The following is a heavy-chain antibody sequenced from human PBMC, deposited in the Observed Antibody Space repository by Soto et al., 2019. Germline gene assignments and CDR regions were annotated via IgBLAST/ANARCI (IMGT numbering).Heavy chain of an antibody. V-gene: IGHV1-58*01. CDR3: AAEGRKYYYDSSGYYP. D-gene: IGHD3-22*01. J-gene: IGHJ5*02. Sequence: GDSVEFWCNASGLTFTSSAVQWVRQARGQRLEWIGLIVVGSGNTNYAQKFQERVTITRDMSTSTAYMELSSLRSEDTAVYYCAAEGRKYYYDSSGYYPWGQGTLVTVSS. CDR1: GLTFTSSA. CDR2: IVVGSGNT.